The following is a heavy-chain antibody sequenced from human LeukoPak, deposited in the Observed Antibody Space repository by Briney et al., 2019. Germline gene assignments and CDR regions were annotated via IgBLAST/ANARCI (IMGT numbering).Heavy chain of an antibody. CDR3: ARDPSYCSSTSCYVGSPLYYYYPMDV. D-gene: IGHD2-2*01. J-gene: IGHJ6*02. V-gene: IGHV3-33*01. Sequence: PGGSLRLSCAASGFTFSTSGMHWVRQAPGKGLEWVAVIWFDGSNKHYADSVKGRFTISRDNSENTLYLRMNSLRAEDTAVYYCARDPSYCSSTSCYVGSPLYYYYPMDVWGQGTTVTVSS. CDR2: IWFDGSNK. CDR1: GFTFSTSG.